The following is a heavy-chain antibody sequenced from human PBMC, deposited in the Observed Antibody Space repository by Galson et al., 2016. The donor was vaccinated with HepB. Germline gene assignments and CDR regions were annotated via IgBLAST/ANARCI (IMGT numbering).Heavy chain of an antibody. CDR2: ISGSGGNT. CDR1: GFTFRSYV. D-gene: IGHD3-3*01. V-gene: IGHV3-23*01. J-gene: IGHJ6*02. CDR3: AKGPARVNYDYWSGYFSNGMDV. Sequence: SLRLSCAASGFTFRSYVMSWVRQAPGKGLEWVSTISGSGGNTFYADSVKGRFTISRDNSKNTLFLQMNSLRAEDTALYWCAKGPARVNYDYWSGYFSNGMDVWGQGTTVTVSS.